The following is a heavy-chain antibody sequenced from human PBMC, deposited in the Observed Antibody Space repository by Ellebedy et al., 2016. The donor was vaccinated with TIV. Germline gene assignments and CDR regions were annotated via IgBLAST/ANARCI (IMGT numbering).Heavy chain of an antibody. V-gene: IGHV3-23*01. CDR1: GFTFSSYA. J-gene: IGHJ4*02. D-gene: IGHD3-10*01. CDR2: ISGSGGST. CDR3: GSGSYSKSFDY. Sequence: GESLKISXAASGFTFSSYAMSWVRQAPGKGLEWVSAISGSGGSTYYADSVKGRFTISRDNSKNTLYLQMNSLRAEDTAVYYCGSGSYSKSFDYWGQGTLVTVSS.